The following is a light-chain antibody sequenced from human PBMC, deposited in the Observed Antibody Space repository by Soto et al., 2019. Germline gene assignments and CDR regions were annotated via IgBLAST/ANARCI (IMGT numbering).Light chain of an antibody. CDR1: QRVSSN. Sequence: EIVMTQSPATLSVSPGERVTLSCRASQRVSSNLALYQQKPGQAPRLLIYGASTSATGIPASFSGGGSETEFTLTISSLQSEDFAVYYCPQYHNWPPRTFGQGTKVEIK. J-gene: IGKJ1*01. CDR3: PQYHNWPPRT. CDR2: GAS. V-gene: IGKV3-15*01.